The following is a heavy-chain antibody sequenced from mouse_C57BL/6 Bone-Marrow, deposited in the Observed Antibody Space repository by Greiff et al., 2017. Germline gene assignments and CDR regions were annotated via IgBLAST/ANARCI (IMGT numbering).Heavy chain of an antibody. D-gene: IGHD5-5*01. V-gene: IGHV1-69*01. CDR1: GYTFTSYW. CDR3: ARPYLHY. J-gene: IGHJ2*01. Sequence: QVQLQQPGAELVMPGASVKLSCKASGYTFTSYWMHWVKQRPGQGLEWIGEIDPSDSYTNYNGKFKGKATLTADKSSSTAYMQLSSLTSEDSAVYFCARPYLHYWGQGTTLTVSS. CDR2: IDPSDSYT.